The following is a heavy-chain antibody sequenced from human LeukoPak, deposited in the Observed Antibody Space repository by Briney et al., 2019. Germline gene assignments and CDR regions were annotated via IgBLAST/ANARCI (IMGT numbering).Heavy chain of an antibody. CDR1: GGSISSYY. V-gene: IGHV4-59*01. CDR2: IYYSGST. CDR3: ASLSPYYYYYMDV. J-gene: IGHJ6*03. Sequence: SETLSLTCTVSGGSISSYYWSWIRQPPGKGLEWIGYIYYSGSTNYNPPLKSRVTISVDTSKNQFSLKLSSVTAADTAVYYCASLSPYYYYYMDVWGKGTTVTVSS.